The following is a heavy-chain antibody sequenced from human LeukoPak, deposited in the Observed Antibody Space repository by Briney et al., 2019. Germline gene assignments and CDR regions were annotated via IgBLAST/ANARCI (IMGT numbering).Heavy chain of an antibody. CDR1: GFTFSSYA. CDR3: ARDVGNFDY. Sequence: GRSLRLSCAASGFTFSSYAMHWVRQAPGKGLEWVAVISYDGSNKYYADSVKGRFTVSRDNAKKTLYLQMNSLRAEDTAVYYCARDVGNFDYWGQGTLVTVSS. CDR2: ISYDGSNK. V-gene: IGHV3-30-3*01. J-gene: IGHJ4*02.